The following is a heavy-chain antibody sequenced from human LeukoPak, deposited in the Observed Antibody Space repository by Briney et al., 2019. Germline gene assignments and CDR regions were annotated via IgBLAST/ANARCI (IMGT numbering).Heavy chain of an antibody. J-gene: IGHJ4*02. CDR2: MNPNSGNT. Sequence: SVKVSCKASGYTFTSYDINWVRPATGQGLEWMGWMNPNSGNTGYAQKFQGRVTMTEDTSTDTAYMEQSSLRSEDTAVYYCATDSPADSSSTHYWGQGTLVSVSS. CDR1: GYTFTSYD. D-gene: IGHD6-13*01. V-gene: IGHV1-8*01. CDR3: ATDSPADSSSTHY.